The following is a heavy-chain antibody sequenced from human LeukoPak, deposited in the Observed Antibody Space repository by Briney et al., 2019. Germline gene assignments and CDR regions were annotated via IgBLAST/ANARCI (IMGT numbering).Heavy chain of an antibody. CDR2: IYYSGST. CDR1: GGSISSHY. D-gene: IGHD2-15*01. CDR3: ARELPGNYYYYYYMDV. V-gene: IGHV4-59*11. J-gene: IGHJ6*03. Sequence: SETLSLTCTVSGGSISSHYWSWIRQPPGKGLEWIGYIYYSGSTNYNPPLKSRVTISVDTSKNQFSLKLSSVTAADTAVYYCARELPGNYYYYYYMDVWGKGTTVTVSS.